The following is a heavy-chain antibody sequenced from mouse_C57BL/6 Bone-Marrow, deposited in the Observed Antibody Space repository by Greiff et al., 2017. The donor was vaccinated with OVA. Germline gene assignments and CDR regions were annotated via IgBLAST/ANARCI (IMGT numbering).Heavy chain of an antibody. V-gene: IGHV1-82*01. J-gene: IGHJ4*01. D-gene: IGHD1-1*01. Sequence: QVQLQQSGPELVKPGASVKISCKASGYAFSSSWMNWVKQRPGKGLEWIGRIYPGDGDTNYNGKFKGKATLTADKSSSTAYMQLSSLTSEDSAVYFCARGRCYGSSYMAMDYWGQGTSVTVSS. CDR2: IYPGDGDT. CDR1: GYAFSSSW. CDR3: ARGRCYGSSYMAMDY.